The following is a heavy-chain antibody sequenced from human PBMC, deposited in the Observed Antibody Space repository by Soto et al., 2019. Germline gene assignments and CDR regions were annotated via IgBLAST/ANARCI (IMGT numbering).Heavy chain of an antibody. V-gene: IGHV3-30-3*01. CDR1: GFTFSSYA. CDR3: ARALSTIIAPFDY. D-gene: IGHD2-2*01. CDR2: ISYDGSNK. J-gene: IGHJ4*02. Sequence: QVQLVESGGGVVQPGRSLRLSCAASGFTFSSYAMHWVRQAPGKGLEWVAVISYDGSNKYYADSVKGRFTINRDNSKNTLYLQMNTLTAEDTTVYYCARALSTIIAPFDYWGQGTLVTVSS.